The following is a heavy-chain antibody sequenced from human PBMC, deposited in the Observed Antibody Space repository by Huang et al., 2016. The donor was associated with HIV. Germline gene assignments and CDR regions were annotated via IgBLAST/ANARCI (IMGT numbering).Heavy chain of an antibody. CDR2: CHPSGTS. Sequence: QVQLQESGRGLVRPSETLSLTCSVSAVSMYAWYWSWTRQSAGGGLEWLGRCHPSGTSTSNPALKSRATLSVDTSMMEWSLKLTSVTAADTAVYYCVGADSRGYIDNWGQGTLVTVSS. CDR3: VGADSRGYIDN. V-gene: IGHV4-4*07. D-gene: IGHD3-22*01. CDR1: AVSMYAWY. J-gene: IGHJ4*02.